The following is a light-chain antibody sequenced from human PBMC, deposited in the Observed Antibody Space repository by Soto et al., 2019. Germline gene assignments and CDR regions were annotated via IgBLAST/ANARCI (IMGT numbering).Light chain of an antibody. V-gene: IGKV3-15*01. CDR1: ESVSSK. J-gene: IGKJ3*01. CDR2: GAS. CDR3: QQYGSAPGLT. Sequence: EIVMTQSPATLSVSPGERATLSCRASESVSSKLAWYQQKPGQAPRLLIYGASTRATGIPARFSGSGSGTEFTLTISRLEPEDFAVYYCQQYGSAPGLTFGPGTKVDIK.